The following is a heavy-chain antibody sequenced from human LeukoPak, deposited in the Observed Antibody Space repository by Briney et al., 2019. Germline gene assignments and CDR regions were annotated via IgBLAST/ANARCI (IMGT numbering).Heavy chain of an antibody. J-gene: IGHJ3*02. CDR2: IKQDGSEK. Sequence: PGGSLRLSCAASGLTFSSYWMSWVRQAPGKGLEWVANIKQDGSEKYYVDSVKGRFTISRDNAKNSLYLQMNSLRAADTAVYYCAREDYDILTDQQGAFDIWGQGTMVTVSS. D-gene: IGHD3-9*01. V-gene: IGHV3-7*01. CDR3: AREDYDILTDQQGAFDI. CDR1: GLTFSSYW.